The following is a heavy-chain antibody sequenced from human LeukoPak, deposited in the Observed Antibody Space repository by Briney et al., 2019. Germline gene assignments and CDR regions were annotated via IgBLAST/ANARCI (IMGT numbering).Heavy chain of an antibody. CDR1: GFTFSSYG. J-gene: IGHJ4*02. V-gene: IGHV3-33*06. Sequence: PGGSLRLSCAASGFTFSSYGMHWVRQAPGKGLEWVAVIWYDGSNKYYADSVKGRFTISRDNSKNTLYLQMNSLRAEDTAVYYCAEDFRVVIASYFDYWGQGTLVTVSS. D-gene: IGHD2-21*01. CDR3: AEDFRVVIASYFDY. CDR2: IWYDGSNK.